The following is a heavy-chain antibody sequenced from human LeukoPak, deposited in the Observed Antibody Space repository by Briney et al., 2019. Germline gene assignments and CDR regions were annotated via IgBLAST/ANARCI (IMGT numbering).Heavy chain of an antibody. V-gene: IGHV1-2*02. Sequence: ASVKVSCKASGYTFTGYYMHWVRQAPGQGLEWMGWINPNSGGTNYAQKFQGRVTMTRDTSISTAYMELSSLRAEDTAVYYCAKGIVVVPAAIPEVAFDIWGQGTMVTVSS. CDR2: INPNSGGT. CDR1: GYTFTGYY. CDR3: AKGIVVVPAAIPEVAFDI. D-gene: IGHD2-2*01. J-gene: IGHJ3*02.